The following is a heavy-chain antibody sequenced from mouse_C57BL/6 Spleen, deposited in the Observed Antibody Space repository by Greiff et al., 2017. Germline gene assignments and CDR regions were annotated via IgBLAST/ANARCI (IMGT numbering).Heavy chain of an antibody. CDR2: IYPGDGDT. Sequence: VQLQQSGPELVKPGASVKISCTASGYAFSSSWMNWVKQRPGKGLEWIGRIYPGDGDTNYNGKFKGKATLTADKSSSTAYMQLSSLTSEDSAVYFCAREDSSGLFDYWGQGTTLTVSS. J-gene: IGHJ2*01. CDR1: GYAFSSSW. CDR3: AREDSSGLFDY. D-gene: IGHD3-2*02. V-gene: IGHV1-82*01.